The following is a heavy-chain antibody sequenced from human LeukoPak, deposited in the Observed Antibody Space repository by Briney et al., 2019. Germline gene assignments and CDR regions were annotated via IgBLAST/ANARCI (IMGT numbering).Heavy chain of an antibody. CDR3: ARERITIFGVVIKRGWFDP. V-gene: IGHV1-46*01. CDR2: INPSGGST. CDR1: GYTFTSYY. J-gene: IGHJ5*02. D-gene: IGHD3-3*01. Sequence: ASVKVSCKASGYTFTSYYMHWVRQAPGQGLEWMGIINPSGGSTSYAQKFQGRVTITRDTSTSTVYMELSSLRSEDTAVYYCARERITIFGVVIKRGWFDPWGQGTLVTVSS.